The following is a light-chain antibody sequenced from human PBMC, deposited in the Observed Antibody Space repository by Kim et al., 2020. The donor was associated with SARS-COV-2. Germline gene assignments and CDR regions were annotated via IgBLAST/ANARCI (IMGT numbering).Light chain of an antibody. CDR3: QAWDSGTAV. V-gene: IGLV3-1*01. Sequence: SYELTQPPSVSVSPGQTASITCSADKLGDKYACWYQQKPGQSPVLVIYQNNNRPSGIPERFSGSNSGNTATLTISGTQAMDEADYYCQAWDSGTAVFGGGTKLTVL. CDR2: QNN. J-gene: IGLJ2*01. CDR1: KLGDKY.